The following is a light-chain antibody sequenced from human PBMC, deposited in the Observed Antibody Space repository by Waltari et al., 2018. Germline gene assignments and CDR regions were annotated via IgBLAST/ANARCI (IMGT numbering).Light chain of an antibody. CDR2: NNN. Sequence: QSVLTQQPSTSGTPGQRVTISCSGRSSNIGTNYVSWYQQLPGTAPTLLIYNNNQRPSGVPDRFSGSKSGTSASLAISGLQSEDEADYYCATWDDSLNGWVFGGGTKLTVL. CDR1: SSNIGTNY. J-gene: IGLJ3*02. V-gene: IGLV1-44*01. CDR3: ATWDDSLNGWV.